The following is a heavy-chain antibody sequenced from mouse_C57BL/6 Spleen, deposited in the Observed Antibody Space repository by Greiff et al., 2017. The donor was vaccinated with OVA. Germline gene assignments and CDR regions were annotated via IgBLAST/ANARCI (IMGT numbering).Heavy chain of an antibody. V-gene: IGHV1-82*01. CDR2: IYPGDGDT. CDR1: GYAFSSSW. J-gene: IGHJ4*01. Sequence: QVQLQQSGPELVKPGASVKISCKASGYAFSSSWMNWVKQRPGQGLEWIGRIYPGDGDTNYNGKFKGKATLTADKSSSTAYMQLSSLTSEDSAVYFCASPNWDYAMDYWGQGTSVTVSS. CDR3: ASPNWDYAMDY. D-gene: IGHD4-1*01.